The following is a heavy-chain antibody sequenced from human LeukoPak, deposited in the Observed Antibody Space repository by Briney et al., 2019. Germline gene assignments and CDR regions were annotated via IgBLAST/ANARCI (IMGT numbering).Heavy chain of an antibody. Sequence: GGSLRLSCAASGFTFSSYAMHWARQAPGKGLEWVAVISYDGSNKYYADSVKGRFTISRDNSKNTLYLQMNSLRAEDTAVYYCEWSGYSSSSWYYFDYWGQGTLVTVSS. D-gene: IGHD6-13*01. CDR2: ISYDGSNK. J-gene: IGHJ4*02. V-gene: IGHV3-30-3*01. CDR1: GFTFSSYA. CDR3: EWSGYSSSSWYYFDY.